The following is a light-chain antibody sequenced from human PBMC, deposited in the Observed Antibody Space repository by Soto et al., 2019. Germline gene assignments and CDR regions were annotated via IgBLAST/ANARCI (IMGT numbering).Light chain of an antibody. CDR3: GTWDDSLFGRV. Sequence: QSVLTQPPSTSGTPGQRVTISCSGSSSNIGSNIVSWYQHLPGAAPKLLIYTNDQRPSGVPDRFSGSKSGTSASLAISGLQSEDEADYYCGTWDDSLFGRVFGGGTQLTVL. CDR2: TND. J-gene: IGLJ7*01. V-gene: IGLV1-44*01. CDR1: SSNIGSNI.